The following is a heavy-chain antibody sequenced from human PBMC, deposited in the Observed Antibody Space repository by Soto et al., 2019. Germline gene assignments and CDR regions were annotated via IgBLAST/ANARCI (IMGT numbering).Heavy chain of an antibody. CDR3: ARPYSGSYWAAFDI. V-gene: IGHV4-59*01. CDR2: IYYSGSS. Sequence: SETLSLTCTVSGGSISSDYWSWIRQPPGKGLEWIGYIYYSGSSNYNPSLKSRVIMSLDTSKNPFSLKLSSVTAADTAVYYCARPYSGSYWAAFDIWGQGTMVTVSS. D-gene: IGHD1-26*01. CDR1: GGSISSDY. J-gene: IGHJ3*02.